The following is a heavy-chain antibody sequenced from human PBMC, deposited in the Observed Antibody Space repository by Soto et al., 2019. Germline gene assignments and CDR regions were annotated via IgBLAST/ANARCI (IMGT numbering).Heavy chain of an antibody. CDR1: GVSISSYY. CDR3: ARSRGGYFDY. J-gene: IGHJ4*02. V-gene: IGHV4-59*01. CDR2: IYYSGST. D-gene: IGHD3-16*01. Sequence: QVQLQESGPGLVKPSETLSLTCTVSGVSISSYYWSWIRLPPGKGLEWIGYIYYSGSTNYNPSLKSRVTISVDTSKNQFSLKLSSVTAADTAVYYCARSRGGYFDYWGQGTLVTVSS.